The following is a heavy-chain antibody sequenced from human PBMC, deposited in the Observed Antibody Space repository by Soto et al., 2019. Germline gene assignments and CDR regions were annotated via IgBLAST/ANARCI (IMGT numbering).Heavy chain of an antibody. D-gene: IGHD2-15*01. CDR2: IYYSGST. CDR3: ARARGRYCSGGSCYGSGLLSVWFDP. J-gene: IGHJ5*02. V-gene: IGHV4-30-4*01. Sequence: PSETLSLSCTVSGGSVSSGDYYWSWVRQPPGKGLEWIGYIYYSGSTYYNPSLKSRVTISVDTSKNQFSLKLSSVTAADTAVYYCARARGRYCSGGSCYGSGLLSVWFDPWGQGTLVTVSS. CDR1: GGSVSSGDYY.